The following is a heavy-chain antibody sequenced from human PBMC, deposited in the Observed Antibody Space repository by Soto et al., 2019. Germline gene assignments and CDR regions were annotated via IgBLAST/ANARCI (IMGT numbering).Heavy chain of an antibody. CDR2: IRSKANSYAT. CDR1: GFTFIGSA. V-gene: IGHV3-73*01. CDR3: TSHYYYDSSGYVFY. J-gene: IGHJ4*02. Sequence: GGSLRLSCAASGFTFIGSAMHWVRQASGKGLEWVGRIRSKANSYATAYAASVKGRFTISRDDPKNTAYLQMNSLKTEDTAVYYCTSHYYYDSSGYVFYWGQGTLVTVSS. D-gene: IGHD3-22*01.